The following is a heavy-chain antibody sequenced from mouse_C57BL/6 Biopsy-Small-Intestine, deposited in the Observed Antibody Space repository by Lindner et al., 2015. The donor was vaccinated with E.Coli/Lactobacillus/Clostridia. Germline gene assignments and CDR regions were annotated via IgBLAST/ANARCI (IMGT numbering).Heavy chain of an antibody. CDR1: GYTFTTYP. CDR2: FHPDNDDT. D-gene: IGHD2-5*01. CDR3: ARGSNYAYPMDY. V-gene: IGHV1-47*01. Sequence: VQLQESGAELVKPGASVKMSCKASGYTFTTYPIDWMKQIHGRSLEWIGNFHPDNDDTKYNEKFKGKATLTVEKSSSTSYLELSRLTSDDSAVYYCARGSNYAYPMDYWGQGTSVTVSS. J-gene: IGHJ4*01.